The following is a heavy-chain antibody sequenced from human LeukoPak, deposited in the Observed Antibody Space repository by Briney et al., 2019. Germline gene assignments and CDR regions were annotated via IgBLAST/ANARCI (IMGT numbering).Heavy chain of an antibody. V-gene: IGHV5-51*01. D-gene: IGHD1-26*01. CDR2: IYPGASDT. CDR3: ARLSGGSYYGSFDY. CDR1: GYSFTSYW. Sequence: GESLKISCKGSGYSFTSYWIGWVRQMPGKGLEWLGIIYPGASDTRYSPSFRGQVTISADKSISTAYLQWSSLKASDTAMHYCARLSGGSYYGSFDYWGQGTLVTVSS. J-gene: IGHJ4*02.